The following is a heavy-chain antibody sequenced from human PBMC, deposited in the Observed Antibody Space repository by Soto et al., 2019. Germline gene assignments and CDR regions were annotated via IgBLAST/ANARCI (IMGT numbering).Heavy chain of an antibody. CDR3: ARAITTRMDVFYI. V-gene: IGHV4-59*01. CDR2: IYYSGST. D-gene: IGHD4-4*01. J-gene: IGHJ3*02. CDR1: GGSISSYY. Sequence: QVQLQESGPGLVKPSETLSLTCTVSGGSISSYYWSWIRQPPGKGLEWIGYIYYSGSTNYNPSLKSRVTISVDTSKNQCSLKLSSVTAADTAVYYCARAITTRMDVFYIWGQGTMVTVSS.